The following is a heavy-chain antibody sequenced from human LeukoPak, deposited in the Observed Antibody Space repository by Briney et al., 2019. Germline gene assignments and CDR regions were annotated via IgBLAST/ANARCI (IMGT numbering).Heavy chain of an antibody. Sequence: SVKVSCKASGGTFSSYAISWVRQAPEQGLKWMGGIIPIYGTANYAQKFQGRVTITADESTSTAYMELSSLRSEDTAVYYCARLGPAIAVAGHFDYWGQGTLVTVSS. V-gene: IGHV1-69*01. D-gene: IGHD6-19*01. J-gene: IGHJ4*02. CDR3: ARLGPAIAVAGHFDY. CDR1: GGTFSSYA. CDR2: IIPIYGTA.